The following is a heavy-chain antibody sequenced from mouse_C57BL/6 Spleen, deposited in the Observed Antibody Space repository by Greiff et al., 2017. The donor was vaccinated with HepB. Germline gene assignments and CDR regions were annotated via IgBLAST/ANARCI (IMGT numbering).Heavy chain of an antibody. J-gene: IGHJ3*01. CDR3: ARGGNYRLGQAWFAY. Sequence: EVQLQQSGPELVKPGASVKISCKASGYSFTGYYMNWVKQSPEKSLEWIGEINPSTGGTTYNQKFKAKATLTVDKSSSTADMQLKSLTSEDSAVYYCARGGNYRLGQAWFAYWGQGTLVTVSA. CDR2: INPSTGGT. V-gene: IGHV1-42*01. D-gene: IGHD2-1*01. CDR1: GYSFTGYY.